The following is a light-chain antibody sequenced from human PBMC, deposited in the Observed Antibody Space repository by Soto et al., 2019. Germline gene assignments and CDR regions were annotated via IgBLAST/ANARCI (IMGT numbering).Light chain of an antibody. V-gene: IGKV3-15*01. J-gene: IGKJ3*01. CDR3: QQYNRWPFT. CDR1: QSVISN. Sequence: EMVMTQSPVTLSVSPGDXATLSCRASQSVISNLAWYQQKPGQAPRILIYGASTRATGIPDRFSGSWSGTECTLTISSLQSGDVAVYYCQQYNRWPFTLGPGTKVDIK. CDR2: GAS.